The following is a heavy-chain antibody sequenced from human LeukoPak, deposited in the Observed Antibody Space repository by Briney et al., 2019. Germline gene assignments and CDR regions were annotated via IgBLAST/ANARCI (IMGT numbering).Heavy chain of an antibody. V-gene: IGHV4-59*01. CDR3: ARGGGSIRHSYYYYVDV. Sequence: SETLSLTCTVSGDSISTYYWSWIRQPPGKGLEWIGYIYYRVTSDYNPSLKSRVTMSVDMSTRQISLKLSSVTAADTALYYCARGGGSIRHSYYYYVDVWGKGTSVTVSS. CDR1: GDSISTYY. D-gene: IGHD2-15*01. CDR2: IYYRVTS. J-gene: IGHJ6*03.